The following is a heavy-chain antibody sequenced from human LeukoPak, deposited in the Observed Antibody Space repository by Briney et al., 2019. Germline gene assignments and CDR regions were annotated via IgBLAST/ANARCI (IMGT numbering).Heavy chain of an antibody. V-gene: IGHV3-30-3*01. J-gene: IGHJ3*02. CDR3: AREIFNGFDI. CDR1: GFTFRSYA. Sequence: GRSLRLSCAGSGFTFRSYAMHWVRQAPGKGLEWVAVISYDGSNKDYADSVKGRFTISRGNSKNTLFLQMNSLRAEDTAVYYCAREIFNGFDIWGQGTTVTVSS. CDR2: ISYDGSNK.